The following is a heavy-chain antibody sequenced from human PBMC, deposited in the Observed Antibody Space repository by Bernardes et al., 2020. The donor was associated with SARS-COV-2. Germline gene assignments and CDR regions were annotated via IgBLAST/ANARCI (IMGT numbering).Heavy chain of an antibody. CDR3: VKGSAVVLDPFDF. J-gene: IGHJ4*02. CDR2: ISSNAEST. Sequence: GGSLRLSCSASAFTFSNYAMHWVRQAPGKGLEYVSTISSNAESTHYVDSVKGRFTISRDNSKNTLYLQMSSLRAEDTAVYYCVKGSAVVLDPFDFWGQGTLVTVSS. D-gene: IGHD2-15*01. V-gene: IGHV3-64D*06. CDR1: AFTFSNYA.